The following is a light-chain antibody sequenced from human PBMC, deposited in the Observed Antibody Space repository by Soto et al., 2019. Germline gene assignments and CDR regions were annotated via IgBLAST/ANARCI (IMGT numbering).Light chain of an antibody. CDR3: QQYGSSPIT. Sequence: EIVMTQSPATLSVSPGERATLSCRASQSVSSNLAWYQQKPGQALRLLIYGASSRATGIPDRFSGSGSGTDFTLTISRLEPEDFAVYYCQQYGSSPITFGQGTRLEIK. J-gene: IGKJ5*01. CDR2: GAS. CDR1: QSVSSN. V-gene: IGKV3-20*01.